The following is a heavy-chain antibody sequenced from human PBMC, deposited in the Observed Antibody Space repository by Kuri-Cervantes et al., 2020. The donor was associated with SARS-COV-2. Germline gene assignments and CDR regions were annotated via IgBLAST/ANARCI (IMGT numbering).Heavy chain of an antibody. CDR2: ISSSSSYI. CDR1: GFTFNTYS. CDR3: ARDPSIITMATGAYFDY. D-gene: IGHD3-10*01. V-gene: IGHV3-21*01. J-gene: IGHJ4*02. Sequence: GGSLRLSCAASGFTFNTYSMNWVRQAPGKGLEWVSSISSSSSYIYYADSVKGRFTISRDNAKNSLYLQMNSLRAEDTAVYYCARDPSIITMATGAYFDYWGQGTLVTVSS.